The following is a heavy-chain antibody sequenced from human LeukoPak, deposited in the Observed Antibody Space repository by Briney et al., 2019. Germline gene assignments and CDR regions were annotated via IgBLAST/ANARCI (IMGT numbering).Heavy chain of an antibody. CDR3: AREGTVRDYGRSLNFDY. D-gene: IGHD4-17*01. CDR1: VGSISSYY. V-gene: IGHV4-4*07. CDR2: IYTSGST. J-gene: IGHJ4*02. Sequence: SETLSLTCTFSVGSISSYYWSWIRQPAGRGLEWIGRIYTSGSTNYNPSLKSRVTMSVDTAKDQFSLKLSSVTAADTAVYYCAREGTVRDYGRSLNFDYWGQGTLGTVSS.